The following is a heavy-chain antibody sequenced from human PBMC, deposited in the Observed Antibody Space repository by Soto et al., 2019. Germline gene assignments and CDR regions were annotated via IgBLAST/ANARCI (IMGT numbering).Heavy chain of an antibody. D-gene: IGHD6-19*01. CDR3: ARGGAGISVAGMYYYYGMDV. Sequence: SVKVSCKASGGTFSSYAISWVRQAPGQGLEWMGRIIPILGTANYAQKFQGRVTITADESTSTAYMELSSLRSEDTAVYYCARGGAGISVAGMYYYYGMDVWGQGTTVTVSS. CDR2: IIPILGTA. J-gene: IGHJ6*02. CDR1: GGTFSSYA. V-gene: IGHV1-69*11.